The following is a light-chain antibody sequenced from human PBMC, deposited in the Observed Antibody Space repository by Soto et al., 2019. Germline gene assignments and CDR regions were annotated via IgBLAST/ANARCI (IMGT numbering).Light chain of an antibody. CDR3: SSYTSSSTPVVV. CDR1: SSDVGGYNY. CDR2: EVS. J-gene: IGLJ2*01. Sequence: QSALTQPASVSGSPGQSITISCTGTSSDVGGYNYVSWYQQHPGKAPKLMIYEVSNRPSGVSNRFSGSKSGNTASLTISGRQAEEEADDYCSSYTSSSTPVVVFGGGTKLTVL. V-gene: IGLV2-14*01.